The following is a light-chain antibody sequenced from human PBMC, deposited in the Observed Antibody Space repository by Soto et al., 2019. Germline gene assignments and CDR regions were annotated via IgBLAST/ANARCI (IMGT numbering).Light chain of an antibody. J-gene: IGKJ4*01. CDR1: QSVSSSY. Sequence: EIVLAQSPGTLSLSPGERATLSCRASQSVSSSYLAWFQQRPGQAPRLLIFATSRRATDIPDRFSGSGSGTEFTLTITSLQSEDSAVYYCQEYNYWHPITFGGGTKVDI. V-gene: IGKV3D-20*02. CDR2: ATS. CDR3: QEYNYWHPIT.